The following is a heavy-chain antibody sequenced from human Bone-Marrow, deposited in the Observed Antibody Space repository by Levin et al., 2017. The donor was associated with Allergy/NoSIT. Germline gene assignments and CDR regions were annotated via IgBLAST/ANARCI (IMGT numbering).Heavy chain of an antibody. CDR1: GFTFRSYG. Sequence: GGSLRLSCAGSGFTFRSYGMNWVRQAPGKGLEWVAVISSTASNEYYAESVEGRFTISRDNSKNTLYLQMSSLGPEDTAVYYCAKDTGYSSARYFDLWGRGTLVTVSS. J-gene: IGHJ2*01. D-gene: IGHD2-15*01. V-gene: IGHV3-30*18. CDR3: AKDTGYSSARYFDL. CDR2: ISSTASNE.